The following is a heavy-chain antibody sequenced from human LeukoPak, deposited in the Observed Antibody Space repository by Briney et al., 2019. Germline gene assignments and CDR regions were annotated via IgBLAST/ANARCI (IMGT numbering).Heavy chain of an antibody. CDR2: INPSGGST. D-gene: IGHD3-22*01. CDR1: GYTFTSYY. CDR3: ARDLYYYDSSGYYYNWFDP. J-gene: IGHJ5*02. V-gene: IGHV1-46*01. Sequence: GASVKVSCKASGYTFTSYYMHWVRQAPGQGLEWMGIINPSGGSTSYAQKFQGRVTMTRDTSTSTVYMELSSLRSEDTAVYYCARDLYYYDSSGYYYNWFDPWGQGTLVTVSS.